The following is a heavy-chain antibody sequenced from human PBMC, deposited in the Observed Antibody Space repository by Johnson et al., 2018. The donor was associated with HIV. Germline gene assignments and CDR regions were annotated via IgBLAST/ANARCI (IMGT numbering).Heavy chain of an antibody. D-gene: IGHD1-1*01. CDR3: TTGVFHAFDM. V-gene: IGHV3-66*01. J-gene: IGHJ3*02. CDR2: IYSDGST. CDR1: GFTVSRDY. Sequence: VQLVESGGGLVKPGGSLRLSCAASGFTVSRDYMSWVRQAPGKGLEWVSVIYSDGSTYYADSVKGRFSISRDNSKNTLYLQMNSLRAEDTAVYYCTTGVFHAFDMWGQGTMVTVSS.